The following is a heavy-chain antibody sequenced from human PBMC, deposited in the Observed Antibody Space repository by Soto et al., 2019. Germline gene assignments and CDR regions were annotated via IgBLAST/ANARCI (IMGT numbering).Heavy chain of an antibody. D-gene: IGHD1-26*01. CDR1: GGSISSYY. CDR2: IYYSGST. Sequence: SETLSLTCTVSGGSISSYYWSWIRQPPGKGLEWIGCIYYSGSTYYNPPLKSRVTISKDTSKNQFSLKLSSVTAADTAVYYCAVGSSGFYYIYWGQGIQVTVSS. V-gene: IGHV4-59*04. J-gene: IGHJ4*02. CDR3: AVGSSGFYYIY.